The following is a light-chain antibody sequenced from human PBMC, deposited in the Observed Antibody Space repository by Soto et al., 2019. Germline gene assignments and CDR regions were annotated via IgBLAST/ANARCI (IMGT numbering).Light chain of an antibody. J-gene: IGKJ1*01. CDR1: QSVSSSY. CDR3: QQYGSLSWT. V-gene: IGKV3-20*01. Sequence: EIVMTQSPATLSVSPGERATLSCRASQSVSSSYLAWYKQKPGQAPRVXIYGASTRATGVPDRFSGSGSGTEFTLTISRLEPEDFAVYHCQQYGSLSWTFGQGTKVDIK. CDR2: GAS.